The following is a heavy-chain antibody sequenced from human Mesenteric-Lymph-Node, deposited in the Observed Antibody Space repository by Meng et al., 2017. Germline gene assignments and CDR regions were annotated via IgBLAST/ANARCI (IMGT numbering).Heavy chain of an antibody. CDR3: ARADPPYDSSGYYRFDL. D-gene: IGHD3-22*01. V-gene: IGHV4-31*03. CDR1: GGSISSGGYY. J-gene: IGHJ2*01. CDR2: IYYSGST. Sequence: QGQRQESGPGLVKPSHTLSLTCTVSGGSISSGGYYWSWIRQHPGKGLEWIGYIYYSGSTYYNPSLKSRVTISVDTSKNQFSLKLSSVTAADTAVYYCARADPPYDSSGYYRFDLWGRGTLVTVSS.